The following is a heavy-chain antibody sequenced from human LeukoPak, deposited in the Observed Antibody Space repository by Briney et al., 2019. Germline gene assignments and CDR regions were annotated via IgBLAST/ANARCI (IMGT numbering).Heavy chain of an antibody. D-gene: IGHD6-6*01. V-gene: IGHV1-2*02. CDR2: INPNSGDT. CDR1: GYTFSGDY. Sequence: GASVKVSCKASGYTFSGDYMHWVRQAPGQGLEWMGWINPNSGDTNYAQKFQGRVTMTRDTSISTAYMELKRLRSGDTAVYYCARDGIGARPLGYWGQGTLVTVSS. CDR3: ARDGIGARPLGY. J-gene: IGHJ4*02.